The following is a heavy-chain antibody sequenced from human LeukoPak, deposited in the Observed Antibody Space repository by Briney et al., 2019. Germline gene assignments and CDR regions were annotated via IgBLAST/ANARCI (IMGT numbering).Heavy chain of an antibody. CDR3: ARERGDY. Sequence: GGSLRLPCAASGFTFSSYAMHWVRQAPGKGLEYVSAISSNGGSTYYANSVKGRFTISRDNSKNTLYLQMGSLRAEDMAVYYCARERGDYWGQGTLVTVSS. V-gene: IGHV3-64*01. CDR2: ISSNGGST. J-gene: IGHJ4*02. D-gene: IGHD3-16*01. CDR1: GFTFSSYA.